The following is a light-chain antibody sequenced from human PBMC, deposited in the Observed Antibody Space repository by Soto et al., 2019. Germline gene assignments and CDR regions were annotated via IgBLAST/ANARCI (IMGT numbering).Light chain of an antibody. V-gene: IGKV3-11*01. Sequence: EIVLTQSPATLSLSPGERATLSCRASQSVSSYLAWYQQKPGQAPRLLIYDASNRATGIPARFSGSGSGTDFTLTISSLEPEVFAVYYCQQRSNWPLPFGGGTKVAIK. CDR2: DAS. CDR1: QSVSSY. CDR3: QQRSNWPLP. J-gene: IGKJ4*01.